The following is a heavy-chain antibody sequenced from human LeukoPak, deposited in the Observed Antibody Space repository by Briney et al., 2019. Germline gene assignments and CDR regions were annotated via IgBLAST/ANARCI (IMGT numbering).Heavy chain of an antibody. CDR1: GGSFSGFY. CDR2: INHSGST. V-gene: IGHV4-34*01. Sequence: SETLSLTCAVYGGSFSGFYWSWIRQPPGKGLEWIGEINHSGSTNYNPSLKSRVTISVDTSKNQFSLKLSSVTAADTAVYYCARVPAMVDRHYYYYMDVWGKGTTVTISS. D-gene: IGHD5-18*01. J-gene: IGHJ6*03. CDR3: ARVPAMVDRHYYYYMDV.